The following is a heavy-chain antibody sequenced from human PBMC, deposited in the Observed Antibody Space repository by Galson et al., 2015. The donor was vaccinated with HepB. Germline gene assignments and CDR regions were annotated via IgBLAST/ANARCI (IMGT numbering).Heavy chain of an antibody. J-gene: IGHJ6*03. CDR1: GYTFTGYY. V-gene: IGHV1-2*02. Sequence: SVKVSCKASGYTFTGYYMHWVRQAPGQGLEWMGWINPNSGGTNYAQKFQGRVTMTRDTSISTAYMELSRLRSDDTAVYYCARGFALVVPAANLVSYYYYMDVWGKGTTVTVSS. CDR2: INPNSGGT. CDR3: ARGFALVVPAANLVSYYYYMDV. D-gene: IGHD2-2*01.